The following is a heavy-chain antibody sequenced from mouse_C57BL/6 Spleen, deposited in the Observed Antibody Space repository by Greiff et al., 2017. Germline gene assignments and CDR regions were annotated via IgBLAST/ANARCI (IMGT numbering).Heavy chain of an antibody. V-gene: IGHV1-15*01. D-gene: IGHD3-2*02. CDR1: GYTFTDYE. Sequence: VQLQQSGAELVRPGASVTLSCKASGYTFTDYEMHWVKQTPVHGLEWIGAIDPETGGTAYNQKFKGKAILTADKSSSTAYMELRSLTSEDSAVYYCTRLRSGYAMDYWGQGTSVTVSS. CDR2: IDPETGGT. J-gene: IGHJ4*01. CDR3: TRLRSGYAMDY.